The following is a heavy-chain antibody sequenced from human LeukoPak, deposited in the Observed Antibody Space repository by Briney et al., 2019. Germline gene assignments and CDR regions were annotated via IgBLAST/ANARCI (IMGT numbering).Heavy chain of an antibody. CDR1: GFTVSSNY. V-gene: IGHV3-23*01. D-gene: IGHD3-10*01. CDR3: AKSPNLRGPYPDY. Sequence: GGSLRLSCAASGFTVSSNYMSWVRQAPGKGLEWVSTISGSGGNTYYADSVKGRFTISRDNSKNTLYLQMNSLRAEDTAVYYCAKSPNLRGPYPDYWGQGTLVTVSS. J-gene: IGHJ4*02. CDR2: ISGSGGNT.